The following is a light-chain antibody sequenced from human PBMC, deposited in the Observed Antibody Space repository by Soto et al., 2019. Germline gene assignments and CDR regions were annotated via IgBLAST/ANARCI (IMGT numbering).Light chain of an antibody. CDR1: NNDVGVYNY. CDR3: SSYTTSNTVV. J-gene: IGLJ2*01. V-gene: IGLV2-14*03. CDR2: YVS. Sequence: QSALTQPASVSGSPGQSLTISCTGTNNDVGVYNYVSWYQKHPGKVPKLLIYYVSDRPSGVSNRFSASKSGNTASLTISGLQAEDEADYYCSSYTTSNTVVFGGGTKLTVL.